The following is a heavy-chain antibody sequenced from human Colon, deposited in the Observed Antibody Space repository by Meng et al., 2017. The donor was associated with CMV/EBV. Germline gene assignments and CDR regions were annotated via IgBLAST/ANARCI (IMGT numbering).Heavy chain of an antibody. CDR1: GSHFTSYG. Sequence: CTGSGSHFTSYGLSWVRQAPGQGLEWMGWISAYNGNTNYAQKFQGRVSMTTDTSTTTAYMELRSLRSDDTAVYYCARSIAAARGVDYWGQGTLVTVSS. V-gene: IGHV1-18*01. CDR3: ARSIAAARGVDY. J-gene: IGHJ4*02. D-gene: IGHD6-6*01. CDR2: ISAYNGNT.